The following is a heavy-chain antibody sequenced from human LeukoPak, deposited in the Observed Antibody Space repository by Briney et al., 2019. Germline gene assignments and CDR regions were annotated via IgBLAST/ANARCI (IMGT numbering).Heavy chain of an antibody. Sequence: GGSLRLSCAASAITFSTYAMSWVRQAPGKGLECVSVISGGAGSTYYADSVKGRFTISRDNSMNTLYLQMNSLRAEDTAVYYCAKGDHYVDRAFDIWGQGTMVTVSS. J-gene: IGHJ3*02. V-gene: IGHV3-23*01. D-gene: IGHD3-16*01. CDR2: ISGGAGST. CDR1: AITFSTYA. CDR3: AKGDHYVDRAFDI.